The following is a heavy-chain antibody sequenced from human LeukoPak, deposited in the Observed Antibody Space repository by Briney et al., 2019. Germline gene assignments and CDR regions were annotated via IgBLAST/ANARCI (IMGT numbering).Heavy chain of an antibody. Sequence: KPSETLSLTCTVSGGSISSYYWSWIRQPPGKGLKWIGYIYYSGSTNYNPSLKSRVTISVDTSKNQFSLKLSSVTAADTAVYYCARRAVAGTSDYWGQGTLVTVSS. J-gene: IGHJ4*02. CDR3: ARRAVAGTSDY. CDR1: GGSISSYY. CDR2: IYYSGST. V-gene: IGHV4-59*01. D-gene: IGHD6-19*01.